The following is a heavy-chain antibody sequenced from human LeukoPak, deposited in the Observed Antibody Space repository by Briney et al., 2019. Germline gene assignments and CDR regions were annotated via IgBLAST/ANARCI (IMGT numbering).Heavy chain of an antibody. Sequence: SETLSLTCTVSGGSISSSYWSWIRQPPGKGLEWVGYIYYSGSTNYNPSLKSRVTISVDASKNQFSLKLSSVTAADTAVYYCARVKNWFDPWGQGTLVTVSS. V-gene: IGHV4-59*01. CDR3: ARVKNWFDP. CDR1: GGSISSSY. J-gene: IGHJ5*02. CDR2: IYYSGST.